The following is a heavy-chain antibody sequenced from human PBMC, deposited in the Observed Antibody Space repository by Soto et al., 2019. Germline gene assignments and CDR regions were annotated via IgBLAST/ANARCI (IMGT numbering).Heavy chain of an antibody. CDR2: IKSKTDGGTT. CDR3: TTEGELLDY. D-gene: IGHD3-16*01. J-gene: IGHJ4*02. Sequence: EVQLVESGGGLVQPGGSLRLSCAASGFTFSNAWMSWVRQAPGKGLEWVGRIKSKTDGGTTDYAAPVKGRFTISRDDSKNKLYLQMNSLKTEDTAVYYCTTEGELLDYWGQGTLVTVSS. CDR1: GFTFSNAW. V-gene: IGHV3-15*01.